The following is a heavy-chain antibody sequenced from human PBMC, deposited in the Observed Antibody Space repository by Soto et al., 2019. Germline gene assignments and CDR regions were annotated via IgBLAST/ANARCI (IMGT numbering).Heavy chain of an antibody. CDR1: GFTFSSYA. D-gene: IGHD3-16*01. Sequence: GSLRLSCAASGFTFSSYALSWVRQAPGKGLEWVSVISGSGGSTYYGDSVKGRFTISRDNSKNTLYLQMNSLRAEDTAVYYCAKNHFTVVTPDWFDPWGQGTLVTVSS. V-gene: IGHV3-23*01. J-gene: IGHJ5*02. CDR2: ISGSGGST. CDR3: AKNHFTVVTPDWFDP.